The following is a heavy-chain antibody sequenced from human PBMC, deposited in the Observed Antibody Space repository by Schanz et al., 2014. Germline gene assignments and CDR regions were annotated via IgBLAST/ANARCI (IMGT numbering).Heavy chain of an antibody. CDR3: VRDVYRSGRPFDL. V-gene: IGHV3-11*06. CDR1: GFTFTDYY. J-gene: IGHJ5*02. CDR2: ISHNTFYT. Sequence: QVQLVESGGGLVKPGGSLRLSCAASGFTFTDYYISWIRQAPGMGLEWVSYISHNTFYTDYADSVKGRFTISRDNAKNSVYLQMNTLRAEDTAIYFCVRDVYRSGRPFDLWGQGTLVTVSS. D-gene: IGHD5-18*01.